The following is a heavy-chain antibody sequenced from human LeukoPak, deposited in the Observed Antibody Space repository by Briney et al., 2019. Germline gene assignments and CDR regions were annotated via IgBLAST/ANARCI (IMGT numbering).Heavy chain of an antibody. Sequence: ASVKVSCKASGYTFTSYYMHGVRQAPGQGLEWMGIINPSGGSTSYAQKFQGRVTMTRDTSTSTVYMELSSLRSEDTAVYYCARELNVLLWFGEGGAFDIWGQGTMVTVSS. CDR1: GYTFTSYY. CDR3: ARELNVLLWFGEGGAFDI. J-gene: IGHJ3*02. V-gene: IGHV1-46*01. D-gene: IGHD3-10*01. CDR2: INPSGGST.